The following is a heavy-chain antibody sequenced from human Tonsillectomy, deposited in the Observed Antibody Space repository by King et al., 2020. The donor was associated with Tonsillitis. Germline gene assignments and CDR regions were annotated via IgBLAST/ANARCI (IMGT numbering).Heavy chain of an antibody. V-gene: IGHV3-30*18. CDR3: AKARTLYDSSGSWFDP. D-gene: IGHD3-22*01. Sequence: VQLVESGGGVVQPGRSLRLSCAASGFTFSSYGMHWVRQAPGKGLEWVAVISYDGSNKYYADSVKGRFTISRDNSKNTLYLQMNSLRAEDTAVYYCAKARTLYDSSGSWFDPWGQGTLVTVSS. J-gene: IGHJ5*02. CDR1: GFTFSSYG. CDR2: ISYDGSNK.